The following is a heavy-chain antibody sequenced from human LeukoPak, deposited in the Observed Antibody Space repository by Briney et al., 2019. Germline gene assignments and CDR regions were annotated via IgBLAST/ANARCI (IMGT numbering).Heavy chain of an antibody. D-gene: IGHD2-15*01. V-gene: IGHV1-24*01. CDR3: ATGGWHRFDY. CDR1: GYTLTELS. CDR2: FNPEDGET. J-gene: IGHJ4*02. Sequence: ASVKVSCKVSGYTLTELSMHWVRQAPGKGLEWMGGFNPEDGETIYAQKFQGRVTMTEDTSTDTAYMELSSLRSEVTAVYYCATGGWHRFDYWGQGTLVTVSS.